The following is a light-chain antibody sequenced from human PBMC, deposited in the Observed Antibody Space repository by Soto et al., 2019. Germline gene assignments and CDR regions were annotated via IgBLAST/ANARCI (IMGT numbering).Light chain of an antibody. CDR3: QQYGSSPPT. CDR2: GAS. CDR1: QSVSSNY. V-gene: IGKV3-20*01. Sequence: EIVLTQSPGTLSLSPGERATLSCRASQSVSSNYLAWYQRKPGQAPRLLIYGASSRATGIPDRFSGSGSGTDFTLNITRLEPEDFAVYYCQQYGSSPPTFGQGTKVALK. J-gene: IGKJ1*01.